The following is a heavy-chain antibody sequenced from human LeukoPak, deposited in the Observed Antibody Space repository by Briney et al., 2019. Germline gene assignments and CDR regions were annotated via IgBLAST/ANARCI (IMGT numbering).Heavy chain of an antibody. CDR1: GFTFSSYA. J-gene: IGHJ6*03. Sequence: GGSLRLSCAASGFTFSSYAMSWVRQAPGKGLESVSAISGSGGSTYYADSVKGRFTISRDSSKNTLYLQMNSLRAEDTAVYYCASSAPYCYYYYYMDVWGKGTTVTVSS. CDR3: ASSAPYCYYYYYMDV. CDR2: ISGSGGST. D-gene: IGHD3-10*01. V-gene: IGHV3-23*01.